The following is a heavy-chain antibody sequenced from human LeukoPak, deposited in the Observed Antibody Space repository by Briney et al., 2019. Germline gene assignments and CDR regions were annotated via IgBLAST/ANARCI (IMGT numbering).Heavy chain of an antibody. J-gene: IGHJ4*02. CDR1: GGSIGSYY. CDR3: ARHGHLGGSSYFDY. D-gene: IGHD1-26*01. V-gene: IGHV4-39*01. CDR2: IYYSGST. Sequence: SETLSLTCTVSGGSIGSYYWSWIRQPPGKGLEWIGSIYYSGSTYYNPSLKSRVTISVDTSKNQFSLKLSSVTAADTAVYYCARHGHLGGSSYFDYWGQGTLVTVSS.